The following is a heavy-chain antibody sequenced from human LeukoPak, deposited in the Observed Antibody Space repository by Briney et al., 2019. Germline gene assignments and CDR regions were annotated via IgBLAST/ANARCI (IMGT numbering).Heavy chain of an antibody. V-gene: IGHV4-34*01. CDR3: ARCTRRWLDP. J-gene: IGHJ5*02. Sequence: PSETLSLTWAVYGGSFSGYYWSWIRQPPGKGLEWIGEINHSGSTNYNPSLKSRVTISVDTSKNQFSLKLSSVTAADTAVYYCARCTRRWLDPWGQGTLVTVSS. D-gene: IGHD2-8*01. CDR1: GGSFSGYY. CDR2: INHSGST.